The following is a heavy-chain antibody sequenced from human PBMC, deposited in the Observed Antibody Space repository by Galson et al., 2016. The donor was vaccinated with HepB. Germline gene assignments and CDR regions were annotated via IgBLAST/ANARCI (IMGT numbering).Heavy chain of an antibody. J-gene: IGHJ4*02. Sequence: SLRLSCAASGFTFSGHWMHWVRQAPGKGLIWVSRINSDGSSSSYADYVKGRFTISRDDAKNTLYLQLNSLRAEDPAIYYCARGRPGTFTVLGNWGQGTLVTVSS. CDR1: GFTFSGHW. CDR2: INSDGSSS. D-gene: IGHD1-1*01. CDR3: ARGRPGTFTVLGN. V-gene: IGHV3-74*01.